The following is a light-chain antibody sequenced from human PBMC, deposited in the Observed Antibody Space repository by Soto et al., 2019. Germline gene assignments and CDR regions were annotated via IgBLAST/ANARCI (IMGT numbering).Light chain of an antibody. J-gene: IGKJ3*01. Sequence: IQMTQFPSSLSASVGDRVTITCRAGQTVIRYLNWYQQKPGRAPNLLIYAVSNLQRGVPSRFSGSGSGTEFTLTISDLQPEDFATYYCQQSYSTLFTFGHGTKVEIK. CDR3: QQSYSTLFT. V-gene: IGKV1-39*01. CDR2: AVS. CDR1: QTVIRY.